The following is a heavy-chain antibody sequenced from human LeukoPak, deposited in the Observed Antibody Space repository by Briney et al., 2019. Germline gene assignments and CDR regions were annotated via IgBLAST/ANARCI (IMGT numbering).Heavy chain of an antibody. CDR1: GGSISSSSYY. J-gene: IGHJ4*02. D-gene: IGHD6-19*01. V-gene: IGHV4-39*07. CDR3: ARDQWLARGVTDY. Sequence: SETLSLTCTVSGGSISSSSYYWGWIRQPPGKGLEWIGSIYYSGSTYYNPSLKSRVTISVDTSKNQFSLKLSSVTAADTAVYYCARDQWLARGVTDYWGQGTLVTVSS. CDR2: IYYSGST.